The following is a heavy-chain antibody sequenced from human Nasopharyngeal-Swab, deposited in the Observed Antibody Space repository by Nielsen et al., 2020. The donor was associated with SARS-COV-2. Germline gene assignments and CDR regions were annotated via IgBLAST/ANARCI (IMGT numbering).Heavy chain of an antibody. J-gene: IGHJ5*02. CDR3: VTVGDTGWFDR. D-gene: IGHD2-21*02. Sequence: GESLKISCSASGFTFSSYAMHWVRQPPGTGPEYLSAISNNAVSTSYADSVKGRFTISRDNSKNTLYLQMSGLRDEDTAIYYCVTVGDTGWFDRWGQGTLVTVSS. CDR2: ISNNAVST. CDR1: GFTFSSYA. V-gene: IGHV3-64D*06.